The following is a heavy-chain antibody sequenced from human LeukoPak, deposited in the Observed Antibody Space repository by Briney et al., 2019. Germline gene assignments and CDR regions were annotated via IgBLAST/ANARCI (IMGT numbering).Heavy chain of an antibody. D-gene: IGHD4-23*01. CDR1: GFTFSSYA. J-gene: IGHJ5*02. CDR2: ISGSGGST. V-gene: IGHV3-23*01. CDR3: AKDRDYGGVDWFDP. Sequence: GGSLRLSCAASGFTFSSYATSWVRQAPGKGLEWVSAISGSGGSTYYADSVKGRFTISRDNSKNALYLQMNSLRVEDTAVYYCAKDRDYGGVDWFDPWGQGTPVTVSP.